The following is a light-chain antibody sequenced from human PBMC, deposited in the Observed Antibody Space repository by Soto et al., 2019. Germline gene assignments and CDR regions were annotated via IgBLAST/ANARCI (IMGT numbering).Light chain of an antibody. J-gene: IGLJ3*02. V-gene: IGLV2-23*01. CDR2: EGS. CDR1: SSDAGSYNF. CDR3: CSYAGSCTLGV. Sequence: QSVLTQPASVSGSPGQSITISCAGTSSDAGSYNFVSWYQQHPAKAPKYMIYEGSPRPSGVSNRFSGSKSANTASLTISGLQAEDEAHYYCCSYAGSCTLGVFGGGTKVTVL.